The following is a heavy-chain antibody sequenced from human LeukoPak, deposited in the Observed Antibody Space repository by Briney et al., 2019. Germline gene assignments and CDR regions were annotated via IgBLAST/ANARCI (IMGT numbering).Heavy chain of an antibody. V-gene: IGHV4-38-2*02. J-gene: IGHJ3*02. Sequence: SETLSLTCTVSGDFISSSFFWVWLRQTPGNGLQWIGSLYSTGTTYSNPSLAGRVTMSIDSSKNQLSLKLRSVTAADTAVYYCTTQWSVTNTRRFAIWGQGSRVTVSS. CDR3: TTQWSVTNTRRFAI. D-gene: IGHD4-17*01. CDR1: GDFISSSFF. CDR2: LYSTGTT.